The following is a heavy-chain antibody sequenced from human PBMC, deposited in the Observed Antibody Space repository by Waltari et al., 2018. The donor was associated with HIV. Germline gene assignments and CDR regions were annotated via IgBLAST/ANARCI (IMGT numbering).Heavy chain of an antibody. J-gene: IGHJ4*02. D-gene: IGHD3-22*01. V-gene: IGHV3-30*04. Sequence: QVQLVESGGGGVQPGRSLRPSCPASGFTFSSYAMHWVRPDPGKGLEWGAVRSYDGSNKYYADSVKGRFTISRDNSKNTLYLQMNSLRAEDTAVYYCARDPDSTPVDYFDYWGQGTLVTVSS. CDR2: RSYDGSNK. CDR1: GFTFSSYA. CDR3: ARDPDSTPVDYFDY.